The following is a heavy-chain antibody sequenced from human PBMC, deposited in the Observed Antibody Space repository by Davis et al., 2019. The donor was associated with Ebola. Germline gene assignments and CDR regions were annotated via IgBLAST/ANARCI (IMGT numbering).Heavy chain of an antibody. CDR1: GGSLSGYY. V-gene: IGHV4-34*01. CDR2: INHGGDT. D-gene: IGHD3-10*01. J-gene: IGHJ4*02. Sequence: PSETLSLTCAVYGGSLSGYYWSWIRQSPGMGLEWVGEINHGGDTNYNPAPKSRVTISVDTSKNHLSLNLTSVTDADTAIYYCARVRVFTYGCIDYWGQGALVTVSS. CDR3: ARVRVFTYGCIDY.